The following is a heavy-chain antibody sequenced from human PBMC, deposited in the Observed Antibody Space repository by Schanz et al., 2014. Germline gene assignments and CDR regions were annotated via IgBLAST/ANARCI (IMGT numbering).Heavy chain of an antibody. CDR2: ISDSGDST. CDR1: GFTFSDYY. J-gene: IGHJ4*02. D-gene: IGHD2-2*01. CDR3: AKMAPAATYLDS. Sequence: QVQLVDSGGGLVKPGGSLRLSCAASGFTFSDYYMTWIRQAPGKGLKWVSDISDSGDSTHYADSVKGRFTISRDNAKNSLFLQMNRLSAEDTAVYYYAKMAPAATYLDSWGLGTLVTVSS. V-gene: IGHV3-11*01.